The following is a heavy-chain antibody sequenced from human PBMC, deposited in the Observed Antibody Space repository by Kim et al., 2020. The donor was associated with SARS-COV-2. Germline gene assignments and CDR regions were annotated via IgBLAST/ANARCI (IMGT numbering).Heavy chain of an antibody. CDR3: AKDVWDYSGMDV. V-gene: IGHV3-23*01. Sequence: WGSLRLSCVASGFSFSCCAMTWVRQVPGKGPEWVSSFCHDGTRSHYANSVRGRFTISRDDSKNTLYLQLNSLRGEDTALYYCAKDVWDYSGMDVWGQGTTVTVSS. J-gene: IGHJ6*02. D-gene: IGHD1-26*01. CDR2: FCHDGTRS. CDR1: GFSFSCCA.